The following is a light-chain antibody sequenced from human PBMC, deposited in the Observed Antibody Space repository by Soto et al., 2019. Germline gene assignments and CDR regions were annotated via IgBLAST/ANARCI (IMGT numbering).Light chain of an antibody. CDR3: ISYTDRQSYL. CDR2: AVS. Sequence: QSALTHPASVSGSPAQSITISCSGTSSDIGSXXHVXWYQQXPGKSPKLMIYAVSDRPPGVSDRFSGSKSGITASLTISGLQTEDEADYYCISYTDRQSYLFGTGTKVTV. CDR1: SSDIGSXXH. J-gene: IGLJ1*01. V-gene: IGLV2-14*03.